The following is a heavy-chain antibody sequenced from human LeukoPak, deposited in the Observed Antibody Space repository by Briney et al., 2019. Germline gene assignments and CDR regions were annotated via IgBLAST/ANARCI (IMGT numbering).Heavy chain of an antibody. CDR3: ARRHLPVGATDRNDY. Sequence: GGSLRLSCAASVFIFSNFCMHCVRHAPEKGLECVSRINSDGSVTTYADSVRGRFTISRDNAKNTVYLQMTSLRAEDTAVYYCARRHLPVGATDRNDYWGEGTLVTVSS. D-gene: IGHD1-26*01. V-gene: IGHV3-74*01. CDR1: VFIFSNFC. J-gene: IGHJ4*02. CDR2: INSDGSVT.